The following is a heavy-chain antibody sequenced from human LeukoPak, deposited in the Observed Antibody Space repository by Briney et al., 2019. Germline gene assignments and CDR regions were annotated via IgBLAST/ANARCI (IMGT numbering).Heavy chain of an antibody. CDR1: GGSISSSSYY. D-gene: IGHD6-13*01. V-gene: IGHV4-39*07. CDR2: IHYSGST. J-gene: IGHJ4*02. Sequence: SETLSLTCTVSGGSISSSSYYWGWIRQPPGKGLEWIGSIHYSGSTYQNASLKSRVTISVDTSKNQFSLKLSSVTAADTAVYYCARVSSSWESFDYWGQGTLVTVSS. CDR3: ARVSSSWESFDY.